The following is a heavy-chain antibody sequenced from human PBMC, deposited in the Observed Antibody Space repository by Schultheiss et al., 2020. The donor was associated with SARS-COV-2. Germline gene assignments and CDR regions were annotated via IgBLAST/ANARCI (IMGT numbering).Heavy chain of an antibody. CDR2: IYYSGST. V-gene: IGHV4-34*01. CDR1: GGSFSGYY. CDR3: AVGAVEEWWFDP. Sequence: SQTLSRTCAVYGGSFSGYYWSWIRQPPGKGLEWIGSIYYSGSTYYNPSLKSRVTISVDTSKNQFSLKLSSVTAADTAVYYCAVGAVEEWWFDPWGQGTLVTVSS. J-gene: IGHJ5*02. D-gene: IGHD3-3*01.